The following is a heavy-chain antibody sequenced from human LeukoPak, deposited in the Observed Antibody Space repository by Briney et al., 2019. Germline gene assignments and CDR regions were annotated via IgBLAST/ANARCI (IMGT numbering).Heavy chain of an antibody. CDR1: GGSFTGYY. Sequence: PSETLSLTCAVYGGSFTGYYWSWIRQPPGKGLEWIGEINHSGSTNYNPSLKSRVTISVDTSKNQFSLKLSSVTAADTAVYYCWRGPSAYYYDSSGYWGPWYFDYWGQGTLVTVSS. J-gene: IGHJ4*02. CDR3: WRGPSAYYYDSSGYWGPWYFDY. V-gene: IGHV4-34*01. D-gene: IGHD3-22*01. CDR2: INHSGST.